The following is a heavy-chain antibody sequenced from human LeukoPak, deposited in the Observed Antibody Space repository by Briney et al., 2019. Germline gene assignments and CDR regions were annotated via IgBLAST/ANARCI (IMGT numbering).Heavy chain of an antibody. CDR1: GFTFSSYV. CDR2: ISYDGSNK. D-gene: IGHD6-19*01. CDR3: ARDGPGIAVAGPYYYYYGMDV. Sequence: PGRSLRLSCAASGFTFSSYVMHWVRQAPGKGLEWVAVISYDGSNKYYADSVKGRFTISRDNSKNTLYLQMNSLRAEDTAVYYCARDGPGIAVAGPYYYYYGMDVWGQGTTVTVSS. J-gene: IGHJ6*02. V-gene: IGHV3-30-3*01.